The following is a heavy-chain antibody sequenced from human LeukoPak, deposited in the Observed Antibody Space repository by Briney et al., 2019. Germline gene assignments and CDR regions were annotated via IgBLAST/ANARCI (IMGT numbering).Heavy chain of an antibody. J-gene: IGHJ4*02. CDR2: MNPNNGNT. V-gene: IGHV1-8*01. CDR1: GYTFTSYG. CDR3: ARERWELRGINGRWGTDAFDY. D-gene: IGHD1-26*01. Sequence: GASVKVSCKASGYTFTSYGINWVRQATGQGLEWMGWMNPNNGNTGYAQKFQGWVTMTRDTSISTAYMELSRLRSDDTAVYYCARERWELRGINGRWGTDAFDYWGQGTLVTVSS.